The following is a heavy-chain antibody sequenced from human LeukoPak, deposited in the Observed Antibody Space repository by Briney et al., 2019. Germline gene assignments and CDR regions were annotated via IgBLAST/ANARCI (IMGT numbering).Heavy chain of an antibody. CDR3: ARGSQGYCSSTSCSFDY. D-gene: IGHD2-2*01. V-gene: IGHV4-34*01. J-gene: IGHJ4*02. CDR1: GGSFSGYY. CDR2: INHSGST. Sequence: PSETLSLTCAVYGGSFSGYYWSWTRQPPGKGLEWIGEINHSGSTNYNPSLKSRVTISVDTSKNQFSLKLSSVTAADTAVYYCARGSQGYCSSTSCSFDYWGQGTLVTVSS.